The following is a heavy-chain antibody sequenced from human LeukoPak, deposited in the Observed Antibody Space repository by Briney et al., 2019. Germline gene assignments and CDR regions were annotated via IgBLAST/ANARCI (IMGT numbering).Heavy chain of an antibody. CDR2: ISGGSTYT. V-gene: IGHV3-11*05. CDR3: ARGGYRSSLDS. CDR1: GFTFSDYY. J-gene: IGHJ4*02. D-gene: IGHD5-18*01. Sequence: PGGSLRLSCAVSGFTFSDYYMTWICQAPGKGLEWISYISGGSTYTNYADSVKGRFTVSRDYAKNSLSLQMSGLGAEDTAVYYCARGGYRSSLDSWGQGTLVTVSS.